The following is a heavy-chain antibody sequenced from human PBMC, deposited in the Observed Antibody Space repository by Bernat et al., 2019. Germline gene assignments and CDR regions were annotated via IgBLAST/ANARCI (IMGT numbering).Heavy chain of an antibody. CDR1: GFTVSSNY. CDR3: ARDRFWSGPYYYYGMDV. D-gene: IGHD3-3*01. CDR2: IYSGGST. J-gene: IGHJ6*02. Sequence: EVQLVETGGGLIQPGGSLRLSCSASGFTVSSNYMSCVRQAPGKGLEWVSVIYSGGSTYYADSVKGRFTISRDNSKNTLYLQMNSLRAEDTAVYYCARDRFWSGPYYYYGMDVWGQGTTVTVSS. V-gene: IGHV3-53*02.